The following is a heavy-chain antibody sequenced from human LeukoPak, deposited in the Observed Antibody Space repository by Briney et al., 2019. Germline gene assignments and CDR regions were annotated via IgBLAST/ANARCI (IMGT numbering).Heavy chain of an antibody. D-gene: IGHD2-2*01. V-gene: IGHV4-61*01. CDR2: IYYSGST. CDR1: GGSVSSSSYY. CDR3: ARGLGGCSSTSCYGWRGNWFDP. J-gene: IGHJ5*02. Sequence: PSETLSLTCTVSGGSVSSSSYYWSWIRQPPGKGLEWIGYIYYSGSTNYNPSLKSRVTISVDTSKNQFSLKLSSVTAADTAVYYCARGLGGCSSTSCYGWRGNWFDPWGQGTLVTVSS.